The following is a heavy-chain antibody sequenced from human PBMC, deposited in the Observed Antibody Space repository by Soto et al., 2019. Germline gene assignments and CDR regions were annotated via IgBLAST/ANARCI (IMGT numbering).Heavy chain of an antibody. CDR1: GNTFSSYG. J-gene: IGHJ4*02. CDR2: IWYDGSNK. V-gene: IGHV3-33*01. Sequence: PGGSLRLSSAASGNTFSSYGMHWVRQAPGKGLEWVAVIWYDGSNKYYADSVKGRFTISRDNSKNTLYLQMNSLRAEDTAVYYCASSLRFLEWLLDYWGQGTLVTVSS. D-gene: IGHD3-3*01. CDR3: ASSLRFLEWLLDY.